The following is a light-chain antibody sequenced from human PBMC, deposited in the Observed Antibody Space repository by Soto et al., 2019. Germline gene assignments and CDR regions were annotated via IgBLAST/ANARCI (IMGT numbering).Light chain of an antibody. CDR3: SSYTSSSTLDV. Sequence: QSVLTQPASVSGSPGQSITISCTGTSSDVGGYNYVSWYQQHPGKAPKLMIYDVSNRPSGVSNRFSGSKSGNTASLTISGLQADDEDDYYCSSYTSSSTLDVFGTGTKVTVL. V-gene: IGLV2-14*01. CDR2: DVS. CDR1: SSDVGGYNY. J-gene: IGLJ1*01.